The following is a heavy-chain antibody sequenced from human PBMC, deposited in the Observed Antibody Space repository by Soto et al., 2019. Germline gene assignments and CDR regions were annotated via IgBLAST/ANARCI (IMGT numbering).Heavy chain of an antibody. V-gene: IGHV3-73*02. CDR2: IRSKTNSYAT. D-gene: IGHD6-19*01. Sequence: EVQLVESGGGLVQPGGSLKLSCAASGFTFSGSAIHWVRQASGKGLEWVGHIRSKTNSYATAYVASVKGRFTISRDDSKNTAYLQMNSLKTEDTAVYYCTSLSSDWYAPWGQGALVIVSS. CDR3: TSLSSDWYAP. CDR1: GFTFSGSA. J-gene: IGHJ5*02.